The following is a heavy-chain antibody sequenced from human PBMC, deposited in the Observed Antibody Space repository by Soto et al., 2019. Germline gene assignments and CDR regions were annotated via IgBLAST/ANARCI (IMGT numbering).Heavy chain of an antibody. CDR2: IYYSGST. V-gene: IGHV4-59*01. CDR3: AAGRLMEAVWFDP. D-gene: IGHD2-8*01. J-gene: IGHJ5*02. Sequence: SETLSLTCAFYGGSISSYYWIWIRQPPGKGLEWIGYIYYSGSTNYNPSLKSRVTISVDTSKNQFSLKLSSVTAADTAVYYCAAGRLMEAVWFDPWGQGTLVTVSS. CDR1: GGSISSYY.